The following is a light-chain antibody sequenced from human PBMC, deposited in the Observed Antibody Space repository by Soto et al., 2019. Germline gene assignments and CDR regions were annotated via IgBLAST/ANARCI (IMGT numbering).Light chain of an antibody. CDR2: DAS. CDR3: QQRSDWPIT. CDR1: QGISRY. Sequence: EIVLTQSPATLSLSPGERATLSCRASQGISRYLAWYQQKPGQAPRLLINDASNRATGIPARFSGSGPGPDFTLTISSLEPEDFGVYYCQQRSDWPITFGQGTRLEIK. V-gene: IGKV3D-11*01. J-gene: IGKJ5*01.